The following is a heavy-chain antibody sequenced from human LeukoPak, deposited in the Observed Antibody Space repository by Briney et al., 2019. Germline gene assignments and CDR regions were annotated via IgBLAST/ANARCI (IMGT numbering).Heavy chain of an antibody. V-gene: IGHV4-34*01. D-gene: IGHD3-3*01. CDR2: INHSGST. Sequence: SETLSLTCAVYGGSFSGYYWSWIRQPPGKGLEWIGEINHSGSTNYNPSLKSRVTISVDTSKNQFSLKLSSVTAADMAVYYCARLGFWSGYYMGMVWGQGTLVTVSS. CDR1: GGSFSGYY. CDR3: ARLGFWSGYYMGMV. J-gene: IGHJ4*02.